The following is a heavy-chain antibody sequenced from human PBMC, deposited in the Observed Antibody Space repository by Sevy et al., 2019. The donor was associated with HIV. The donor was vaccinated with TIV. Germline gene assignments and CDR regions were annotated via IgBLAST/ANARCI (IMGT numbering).Heavy chain of an antibody. CDR3: ARSSMLRYFDWLLGGSMDV. V-gene: IGHV3-20*04. CDR2: TNWSGDRT. Sequence: GGSLRLSCAASGFTFDDYGMSWVRLAPGKGLEWVSGTNWSGDRTDYADSVKGRFTISRDNAKNSLYLQMNSLRAEDTALYYCARSSMLRYFDWLLGGSMDVWGKGTTVTVSS. D-gene: IGHD3-9*01. CDR1: GFTFDDYG. J-gene: IGHJ6*03.